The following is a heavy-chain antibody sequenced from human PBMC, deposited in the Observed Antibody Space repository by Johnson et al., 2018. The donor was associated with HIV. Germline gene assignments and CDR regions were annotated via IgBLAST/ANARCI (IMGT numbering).Heavy chain of an antibody. CDR3: ARDGIGYSYDLLVRAFDI. J-gene: IGHJ3*02. D-gene: IGHD5-18*01. CDR2: IKSKTDGGTT. Sequence: VQLVESGGGLVKPGGSLRLSCAASGFTFSNAWMSWVRQAPGKGLEWVGRIKSKTDGGTTDYAAPVKGRFTISRDDSKNTLYLQMNSLRAEDTAVYYCARDGIGYSYDLLVRAFDIWGQGTMVIVSS. V-gene: IGHV3-15*01. CDR1: GFTFSNAW.